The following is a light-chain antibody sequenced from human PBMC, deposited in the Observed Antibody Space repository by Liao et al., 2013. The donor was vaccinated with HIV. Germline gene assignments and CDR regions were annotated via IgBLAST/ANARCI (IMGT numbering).Light chain of an antibody. CDR3: QAWDSSTVV. Sequence: SYELTQPPSVSVAPGQTARIACGGNNIESKSVHWYQQRPGQAPVLVIYYDVDRPSGIPERFSGSNSGNAATLTISGTQAMDEADYYCQAWDSSTVVFGGGTKLTVL. CDR2: YDV. J-gene: IGLJ2*01. CDR1: NIESKS. V-gene: IGLV3-21*01.